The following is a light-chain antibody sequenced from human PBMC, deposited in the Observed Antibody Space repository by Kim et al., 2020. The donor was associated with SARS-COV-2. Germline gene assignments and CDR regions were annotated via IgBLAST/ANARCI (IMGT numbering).Light chain of an antibody. J-gene: IGLJ3*02. V-gene: IGLV4-69*01. CDR2: VNSDGSH. CDR1: SGHSSYA. CDR3: QTWGTGTRGV. Sequence: QLVLTQSPSASASLGASVNLTCILSSGHSSYAIAWHQQQPEKGPRYLMKVNSDGSHSKGDGIPDRFSGSSSGAERYLTISSLQSEDEADYYCQTWGTGTRGVFGGGTQLTVL.